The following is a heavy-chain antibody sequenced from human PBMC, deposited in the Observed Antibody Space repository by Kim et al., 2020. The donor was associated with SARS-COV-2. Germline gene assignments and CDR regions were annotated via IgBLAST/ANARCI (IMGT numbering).Heavy chain of an antibody. V-gene: IGHV3-30*18. D-gene: IGHD2-2*01. CDR3: AKKGPLPAADYYYYGMDV. Sequence: GGSLRLSCVASGFTFSSYGMHWVRQAPGKGLEWVAVISYDGSNKYYADSVKGRFTISRDNSKNTLYLQMNSLRAEDTAVYYCAKKGPLPAADYYYYGMDVWGQGTTVTVSS. CDR2: ISYDGSNK. CDR1: GFTFSSYG. J-gene: IGHJ6*02.